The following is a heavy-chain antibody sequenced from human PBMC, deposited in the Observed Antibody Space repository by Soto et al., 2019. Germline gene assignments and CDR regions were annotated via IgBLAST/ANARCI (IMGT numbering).Heavy chain of an antibody. Sequence: GGSLRLSCAASGFTFSSYAMSWVRQAPGKGLEWVSAISGSGGSTYYADSVKGRFTISRDNSKNTLYLQMNSLRAEDTAVYYWAKDFYPPWVLWFGELLSGHDAFDIWGQGTMVTVSS. D-gene: IGHD3-10*01. CDR3: AKDFYPPWVLWFGELLSGHDAFDI. V-gene: IGHV3-23*01. CDR2: ISGSGGST. CDR1: GFTFSSYA. J-gene: IGHJ3*02.